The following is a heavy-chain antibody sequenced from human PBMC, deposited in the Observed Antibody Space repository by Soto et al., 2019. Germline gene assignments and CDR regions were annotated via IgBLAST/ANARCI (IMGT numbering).Heavy chain of an antibody. CDR1: GGTFSSYA. Sequence: QVQLVQSGAEVKKPGSSVKVSCKASGGTFSSYAISWVRQAPGPGLEWMGGIIPIFGTANYAQKFQGSVTITEDESTSTAYMELSSLRSGDKAVYYCARANSSSTGLAYWCQGTLVTVSS. V-gene: IGHV1-69*12. D-gene: IGHD6-6*01. CDR3: ARANSSSTGLAY. CDR2: IIPIFGTA. J-gene: IGHJ4*02.